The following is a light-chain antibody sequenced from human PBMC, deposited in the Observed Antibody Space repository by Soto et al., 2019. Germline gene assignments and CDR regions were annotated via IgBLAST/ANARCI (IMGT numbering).Light chain of an antibody. CDR2: GVK. V-gene: IGLV2-14*01. CDR3: SSYTTSYFYV. CDR1: GRDIGAYNY. J-gene: IGLJ1*01. Sequence: QSVLTQPASVSGSPGQSITISCTGTGRDIGAYNYVSWYQQHPGKAPKLIIFGVKNRPSGVSNRFSASQSAFTASLTISGLQAEDEAEYYCSSYTTSYFYVFGPGTKLTVL.